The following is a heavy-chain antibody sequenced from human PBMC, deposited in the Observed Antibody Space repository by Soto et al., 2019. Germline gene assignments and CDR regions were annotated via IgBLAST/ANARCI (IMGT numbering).Heavy chain of an antibody. V-gene: IGHV3-23*01. Sequence: GGSLRLSCAASGFTFRNYPMTWVRQAPGKGLDWVSAISGSGVDTYYPDSVKGRVTISRDNSKNTLYLQINSLRAEDTAVYYCAKGGLLPRANRWFWGQGTLVTVSS. J-gene: IGHJ4*02. CDR1: GFTFRNYP. D-gene: IGHD2-2*01. CDR2: ISGSGVDT. CDR3: AKGGLLPRANRWF.